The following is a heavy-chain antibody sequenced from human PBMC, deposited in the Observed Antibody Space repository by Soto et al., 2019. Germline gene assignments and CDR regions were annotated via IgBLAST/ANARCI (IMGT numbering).Heavy chain of an antibody. D-gene: IGHD1-7*01. CDR2: IIPIFGTA. Sequence: ASVKVSCKASGGTFSSYAISWVRQAPGQGLEWMGGIIPIFGTANYAQKFQGRVTITADESTSTAYMELSSLRSEDTAVYYCARSRTGTTYGGMDVWGQGTTVTVSS. V-gene: IGHV1-69*13. J-gene: IGHJ6*02. CDR1: GGTFSSYA. CDR3: ARSRTGTTYGGMDV.